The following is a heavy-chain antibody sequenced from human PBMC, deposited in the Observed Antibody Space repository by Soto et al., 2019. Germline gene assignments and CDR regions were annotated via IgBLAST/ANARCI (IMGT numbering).Heavy chain of an antibody. CDR1: GFTFSIYD. V-gene: IGHV3-13*01. Sequence: EVQLVESGGGLVQPGGSLRLSCAASGFTFSIYDMRWVRQPTGKGLEWVSAIGTAGDAYYPGSVKGRFTISRENAKNSLYLQMNSLRVEDTAVYYCARGGSAAAGTRSGVLIDYWGQGTLVTVSS. D-gene: IGHD6-13*01. J-gene: IGHJ4*02. CDR3: ARGGSAAAGTRSGVLIDY. CDR2: IGTAGDA.